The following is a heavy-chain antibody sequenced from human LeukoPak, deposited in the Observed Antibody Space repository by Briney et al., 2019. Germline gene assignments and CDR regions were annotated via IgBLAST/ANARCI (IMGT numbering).Heavy chain of an antibody. J-gene: IGHJ4*02. V-gene: IGHV4-34*01. CDR1: GGSFSGYY. CDR3: ARLAAAGKGDY. Sequence: PSETLSLTCAVYGGSFSGYYWSWIRQPPGKGLEWIGEINHSGSTNYNPSLKSRVTISVDTSKNQFSLKLSSVTAADTAVYYCARLAAAGKGDYWGRGTLVTVSS. CDR2: INHSGST. D-gene: IGHD6-13*01.